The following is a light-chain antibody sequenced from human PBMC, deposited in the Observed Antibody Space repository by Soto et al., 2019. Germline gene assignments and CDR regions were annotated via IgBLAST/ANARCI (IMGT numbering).Light chain of an antibody. CDR2: GAS. CDR1: QSVSSSY. CDR3: RQYGISPFT. J-gene: IGKJ3*01. Sequence: EIVLTQSPGTLSLSPGERATLSCRASQSVSSSYLAWYQQKPGQAPRLLIYGASSRATGIPDRFSGSGSGTDLTLTISRLEPEDFTVYYCRQYGISPFTFGPGTKVDV. V-gene: IGKV3-20*01.